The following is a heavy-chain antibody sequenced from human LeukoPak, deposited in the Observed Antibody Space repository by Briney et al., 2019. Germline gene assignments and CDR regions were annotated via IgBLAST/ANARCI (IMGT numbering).Heavy chain of an antibody. V-gene: IGHV4-61*02. CDR3: ARAVVSGGLLPHILNWYFAL. D-gene: IGHD2-15*01. J-gene: IGHJ2*01. CDR2: IYTSGST. CDR1: GGSISSGSYY. Sequence: PSETLSLTCTVSGGSISSGSYYWSWIRQPAGKGLEWIGRIYTSGSTNYNPSLKSRVTISVDTSKNQFSLKLSSVTAADTAVYYCARAVVSGGLLPHILNWYFALWGRGTLVTASS.